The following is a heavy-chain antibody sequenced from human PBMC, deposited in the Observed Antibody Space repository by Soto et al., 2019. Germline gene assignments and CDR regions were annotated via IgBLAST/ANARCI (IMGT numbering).Heavy chain of an antibody. CDR3: ARSAASRITMVRGVIMPNDY. D-gene: IGHD3-10*01. V-gene: IGHV4-39*01. J-gene: IGHJ4*02. CDR2: IYYSGST. CDR1: GGSISISSYY. Sequence: SETLSLTCTVSGGSISISSYYWGCIRQPPGKGLEWIGSIYYSGSTYYNPSLKSRVTISVDTSKNQFSLKLSSVTAADTAVYYCARSAASRITMVRGVIMPNDYWGQGTLVTVSS.